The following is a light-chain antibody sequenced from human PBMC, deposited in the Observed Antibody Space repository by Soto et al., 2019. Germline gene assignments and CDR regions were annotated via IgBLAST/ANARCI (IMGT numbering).Light chain of an antibody. CDR3: QSYHSGNVV. V-gene: IGLV6-57*04. CDR1: SGSIASNY. CDR2: EDN. Sequence: NFMLTQPHSVSESPGKTVTISCTRSSGSIASNYVQWYQQRPGSAPTPVIYEDNERPSGVPDRFSGSIDSSSNSASLTISGLKTDDEADYYCQSYHSGNVVFGGGTNATVL. J-gene: IGLJ2*01.